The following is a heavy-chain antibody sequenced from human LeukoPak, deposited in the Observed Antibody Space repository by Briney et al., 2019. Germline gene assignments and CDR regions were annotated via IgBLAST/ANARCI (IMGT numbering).Heavy chain of an antibody. Sequence: ASVKVSCKASGYTFTNNGISWVRQAPGQGLEWLGWISAHNGNTNYAQKFQGRVTMTSDTSTTTTYMELRSLTSADTAVYYCARGVGGSTFADFDSWGQGTLVTVSS. V-gene: IGHV1-18*01. J-gene: IGHJ4*02. CDR2: ISAHNGNT. CDR3: ARGVGGSTFADFDS. CDR1: GYTFTNNG. D-gene: IGHD1-26*01.